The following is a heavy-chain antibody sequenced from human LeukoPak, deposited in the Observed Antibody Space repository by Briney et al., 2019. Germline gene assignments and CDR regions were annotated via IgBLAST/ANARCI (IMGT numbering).Heavy chain of an antibody. D-gene: IGHD6-19*01. J-gene: IGHJ4*02. Sequence: SETLSLTCTVSGGSVSSGSYYWSWIRQPPGKGLEWIGYIYYSGSTNYNPSLKSRVTISVDTSENQFSLKLSSVTAADTAVYYCARDHLSGIAVAGDYWGQGTLVTVSS. CDR3: ARDHLSGIAVAGDY. CDR2: IYYSGST. CDR1: GGSVSSGSYY. V-gene: IGHV4-61*01.